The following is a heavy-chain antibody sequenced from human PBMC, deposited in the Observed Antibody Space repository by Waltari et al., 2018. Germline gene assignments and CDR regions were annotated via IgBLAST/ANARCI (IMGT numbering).Heavy chain of an antibody. J-gene: IGHJ6*02. CDR1: GGSFSGYY. CDR3: ARGKARRGYSYGTDYYYYYGMDV. D-gene: IGHD5-18*01. Sequence: QVQLQQWGAGLLKPSETLSLTCAVYGGSFSGYYWSWIRQPPGKGLEWLGEINHSGSTNYNPSLKSRVTISVDTSKNQFSLKLSSVTAADTAVYYCARGKARRGYSYGTDYYYYYGMDVWGQGTTVTVSS. V-gene: IGHV4-34*01. CDR2: INHSGST.